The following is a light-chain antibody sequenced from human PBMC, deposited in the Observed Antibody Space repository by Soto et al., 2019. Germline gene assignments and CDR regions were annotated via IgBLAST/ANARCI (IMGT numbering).Light chain of an antibody. V-gene: IGKV1-39*01. CDR1: RSVSTS. J-gene: IGKJ1*01. CDR3: KQSYSTRWT. CDR2: AAN. Sequence: DIQMTQSPSFLSASVGDRVTITCRASRSVSTSLNWYQQKPGKAPKVLIYAANNLQRGIQSRFSGGGFGTEFTLTIRSLEPEDFATYYCKQSYSTRWTFGQGTKVDIK.